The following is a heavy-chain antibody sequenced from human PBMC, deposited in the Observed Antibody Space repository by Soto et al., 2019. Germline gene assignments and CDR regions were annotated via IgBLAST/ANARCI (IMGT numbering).Heavy chain of an antibody. CDR2: IYYSGST. CDR3: ARVTLDYYDSPYYFDY. Sequence: SETLSLTCTVSGGSISSYYWSWIRQPPGKGLEWIGYIYYSGSTNYNPSLKSRVTISVDTSKNQFSLKLSSVTAADTAVYYCARVTLDYYDSPYYFDYWGQGTLVTVSS. J-gene: IGHJ4*02. D-gene: IGHD3-22*01. CDR1: GGSISSYY. V-gene: IGHV4-59*01.